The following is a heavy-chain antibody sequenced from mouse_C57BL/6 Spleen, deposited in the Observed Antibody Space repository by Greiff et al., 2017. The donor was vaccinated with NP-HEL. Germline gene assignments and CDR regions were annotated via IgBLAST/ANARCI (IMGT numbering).Heavy chain of an antibody. Sequence: QVQLQQSGAELVKPGASVKISCKASGYAFSSYWMNGVMQRPGKGLEWIGQINPGDGDNNYNGKFKGKATLTADKSSSTAYMKLSSLTSEDSAIYFCARLYYDYDGDYWGQGTTLTVSS. D-gene: IGHD2-4*01. CDR2: INPGDGDN. CDR3: ARLYYDYDGDY. J-gene: IGHJ2*01. CDR1: GYAFSSYW. V-gene: IGHV1-80*01.